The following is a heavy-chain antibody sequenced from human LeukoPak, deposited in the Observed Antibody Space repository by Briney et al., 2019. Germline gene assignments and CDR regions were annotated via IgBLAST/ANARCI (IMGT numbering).Heavy chain of an antibody. J-gene: IGHJ6*04. CDR3: ARDLIVVVPAASDV. V-gene: IGHV3-7*01. D-gene: IGHD2-2*01. Sequence: PGGSLRLSCAASGFTFSSYWMSWVRQAPGKGLEWVANIKQDGSGKYYVDSVKGRFTISRDNAKNSLYLQMNSLRAEDTAVYSCARDLIVVVPAASDVWGKGTTVTVPS. CDR1: GFTFSSYW. CDR2: IKQDGSGK.